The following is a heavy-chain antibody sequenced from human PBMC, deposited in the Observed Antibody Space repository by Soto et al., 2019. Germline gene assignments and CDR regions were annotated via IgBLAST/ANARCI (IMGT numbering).Heavy chain of an antibody. J-gene: IGHJ5*02. Sequence: SETLSLTCTVSGGSISSGGYYWSWIRQHPGKGLEWIGYIYYSGSTYYNPSLKSRVTISVDTSKNQFSLKLSSVTAADTAVYYCARRENCISTRCSGSWFDPWGQGTLVTVSS. V-gene: IGHV4-31*03. CDR3: ARRENCISTRCSGSWFDP. CDR2: IYYSGST. D-gene: IGHD2-2*01. CDR1: GGSISSGGYY.